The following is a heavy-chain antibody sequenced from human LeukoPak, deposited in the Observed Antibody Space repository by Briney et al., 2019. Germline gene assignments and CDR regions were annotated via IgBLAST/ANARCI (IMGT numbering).Heavy chain of an antibody. J-gene: IGHJ6*03. CDR2: IYYRGST. CDR1: GGSISSYY. D-gene: IGHD6-6*01. V-gene: IGHV4-59*01. Sequence: SETLSLTCAVSGGSISSYYWSWIRQPPGKGLEWIGYIYYRGSTNYNPSLKSRVTISVDTSKNLISLKLSSVTAADTAVYYCARATYSSSPGQEYYYYYMDVWGKGTTVTVSS. CDR3: ARATYSSSPGQEYYYYYMDV.